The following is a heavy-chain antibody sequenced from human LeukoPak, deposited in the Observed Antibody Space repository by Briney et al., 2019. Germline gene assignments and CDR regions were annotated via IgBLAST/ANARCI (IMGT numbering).Heavy chain of an antibody. CDR2: IYYSGST. CDR1: GGSISSYY. D-gene: IGHD3-10*01. J-gene: IGHJ3*02. V-gene: IGHV4-59*01. Sequence: SETLSLTCTVSGGSISSYYWSWIRQPPGKGLEWIGYIYYSGSTNYNPSLKSRVTISVDTSKNQFSLKLSSVTAADTAVYYCARHVLLWFGESEHAFDIWGQGTMVTVSS. CDR3: ARHVLLWFGESEHAFDI.